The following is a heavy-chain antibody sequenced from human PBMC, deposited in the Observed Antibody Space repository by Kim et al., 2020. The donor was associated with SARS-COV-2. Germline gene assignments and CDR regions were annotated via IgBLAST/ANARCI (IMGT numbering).Heavy chain of an antibody. CDR2: IYYSGST. Sequence: SETLSLTCTVSGGSISSYYWSWIRQPPGKGLEWIGYIYYSGSTNYNPSLKSRVTISVDTSKNQFSLKLSSVTAADTAVYYCARVGYSSSWDYYFDYWGQGTLVTVSS. CDR3: ARVGYSSSWDYYFDY. J-gene: IGHJ4*02. D-gene: IGHD6-13*01. CDR1: GGSISSYY. V-gene: IGHV4-59*01.